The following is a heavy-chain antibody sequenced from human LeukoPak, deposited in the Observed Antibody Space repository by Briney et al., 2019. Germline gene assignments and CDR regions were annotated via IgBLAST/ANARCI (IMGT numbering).Heavy chain of an antibody. CDR3: AKDKYSGYDEAFDY. D-gene: IGHD5-12*01. Sequence: PGGSLRLSCAASGFTFSSYAMSWVRQAPGKGLEWVSAISGSGGSTYYADSVKGRFTISSDNSKNTLYLQMNSLRAEDTAVYYCAKDKYSGYDEAFDYWGQGTLVTVPS. CDR1: GFTFSSYA. V-gene: IGHV3-23*01. CDR2: ISGSGGST. J-gene: IGHJ4*02.